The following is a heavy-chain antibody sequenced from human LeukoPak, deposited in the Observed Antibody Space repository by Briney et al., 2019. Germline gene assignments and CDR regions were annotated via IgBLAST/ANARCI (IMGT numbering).Heavy chain of an antibody. Sequence: PGGSLRLSCAASGFTFSSYSMNWVRQAPGNGLEWVSSISSSSSYIYYADSVKGRFTISRDNAKNSLYLQMNSLRAEDTAVYYCARASPITMVRGVTGPLDYWGQGTLVTVSS. CDR2: ISSSSSYI. D-gene: IGHD3-10*01. J-gene: IGHJ4*02. CDR3: ARASPITMVRGVTGPLDY. CDR1: GFTFSSYS. V-gene: IGHV3-21*01.